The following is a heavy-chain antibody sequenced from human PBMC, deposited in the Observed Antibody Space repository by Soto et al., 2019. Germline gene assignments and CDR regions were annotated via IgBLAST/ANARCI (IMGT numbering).Heavy chain of an antibody. J-gene: IGHJ6*02. V-gene: IGHV1-46*01. CDR1: GFTFTSFY. D-gene: IGHD3-22*01. CDR2: MHPYGGST. Sequence: GASVKVSCKASGFTFTSFYMHWVRQAPGQGPEWMGIMHPYGGSTGYAQKFQGRVTLTRDTSTRTDYIELSSLRSDDTALYYCAILYYYDRGDYYSNYKYYGRDVWGQGTTGAVSS. CDR3: AILYYYDRGDYYSNYKYYGRDV.